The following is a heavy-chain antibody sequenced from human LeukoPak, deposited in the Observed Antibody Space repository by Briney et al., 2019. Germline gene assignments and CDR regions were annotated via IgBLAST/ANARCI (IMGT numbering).Heavy chain of an antibody. J-gene: IGHJ5*02. D-gene: IGHD2-2*01. V-gene: IGHV3-23*01. CDR1: GFTFSNSA. CDR3: AKEVVPTTKAFDP. Sequence: GGSLRLSCAASGFTFSNSAMYWVRQTPGKGLEWVSSISPPGAHTYYADSVKGRFTISRDNSKNTLYLQMNSLRAEDTAVYYCAKEVVPTTKAFDPWGQGTLVTVSS. CDR2: ISPPGAHT.